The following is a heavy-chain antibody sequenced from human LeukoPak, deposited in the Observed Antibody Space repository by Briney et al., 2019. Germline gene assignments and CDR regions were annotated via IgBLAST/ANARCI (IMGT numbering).Heavy chain of an antibody. Sequence: SVKVSCKASGGTFSSYAISWVRQAPGQGLKWMGGIIPIFGTANYAQKFQGRVTITADESTSTAYMELSSLRSEDTAVYYCAKDLEEQWLVRYFDYWGQGTLVTVSS. CDR1: GGTFSSYA. V-gene: IGHV1-69*13. D-gene: IGHD6-19*01. J-gene: IGHJ4*02. CDR3: AKDLEEQWLVRYFDY. CDR2: IIPIFGTA.